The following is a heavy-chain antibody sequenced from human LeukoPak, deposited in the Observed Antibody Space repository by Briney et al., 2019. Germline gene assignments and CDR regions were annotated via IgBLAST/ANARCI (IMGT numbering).Heavy chain of an antibody. J-gene: IGHJ6*03. CDR3: ATNGYYCMDV. CDR1: GGSISSSTNW. V-gene: IGHV4-4*02. CDR2: IYHRGGT. Sequence: SETLSLTCAVSGGSISSSTNWWSWVRQPPGKGLEWIGEIYHRGGTNYNPSLKSRITISVDKSQNQFSLKVNSLTAADTAVYYCATNGYYCMDVWGKGTTVTVSS. D-gene: IGHD2-8*01.